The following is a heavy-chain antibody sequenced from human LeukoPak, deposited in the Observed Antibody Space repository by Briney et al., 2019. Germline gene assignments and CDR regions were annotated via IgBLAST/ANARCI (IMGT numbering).Heavy chain of an antibody. J-gene: IGHJ3*02. CDR3: ASTYGDGYAFDI. V-gene: IGHV4-59*12. Sequence: SETLSLTCTVSGGSISSYYWSWIRQPPGKGLEWIGYIYYSGSTNYNPSLKSRVIISVDRSKNQFSLKLSSVTAADTAVYYYASTYGDGYAFDIWGQGTMVTVSS. CDR1: GGSISSYY. CDR2: IYYSGST. D-gene: IGHD4-17*01.